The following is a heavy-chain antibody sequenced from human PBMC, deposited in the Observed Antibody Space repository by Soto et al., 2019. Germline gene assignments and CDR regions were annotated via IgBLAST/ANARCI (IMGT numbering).Heavy chain of an antibody. D-gene: IGHD3-22*01. CDR2: ISSSSSTI. V-gene: IGHV3-48*02. CDR3: ARDHRYYDSSGYPGP. J-gene: IGHJ5*02. CDR1: GFTFSNAW. Sequence: GGSLRLSCAASGFTFSNAWMNWVRQAPGKGLEWVSYISSSSSTIYYADSVKGRFTISRDNAKNSLYLQMNSLRDEDTAVYYCARDHRYYDSSGYPGPWGQGTLVTVSS.